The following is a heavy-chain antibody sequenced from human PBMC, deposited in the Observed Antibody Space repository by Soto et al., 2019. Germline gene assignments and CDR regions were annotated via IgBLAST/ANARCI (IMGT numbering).Heavy chain of an antibody. CDR3: ARLVSYDFWSGYYNYFDY. V-gene: IGHV4-39*01. D-gene: IGHD3-3*01. CDR2: IYYSGST. CDR1: GGSISSSSYY. J-gene: IGHJ4*02. Sequence: SETLSLTCTVSGGSISSSSYYWGWIRQPPGKGLEWIGSIYYSGSTYYNPSLKSRVTISVDTSKNQFSLKLSSVTAADTAVYYCARLVSYDFWSGYYNYFDYWAREPWSPSPQ.